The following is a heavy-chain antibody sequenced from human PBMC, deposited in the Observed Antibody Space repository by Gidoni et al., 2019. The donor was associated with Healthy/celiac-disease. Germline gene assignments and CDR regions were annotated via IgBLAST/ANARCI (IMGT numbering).Heavy chain of an antibody. CDR1: GGSISSSSYY. J-gene: IGHJ4*02. V-gene: IGHV4-39*01. CDR2: IYYSGST. Sequence: QLQLQESGPGLVKPSETLSLTCTVPGGSISSSSYYWGGIRQPPGKGLEWIGSIYYSGSTHYNPSLKSRVTISVDTSKNQFSLKLSSVTAADTAVYYCARGSVWFGAGCYWGQGTLVTVSS. D-gene: IGHD3-10*01. CDR3: ARGSVWFGAGCY.